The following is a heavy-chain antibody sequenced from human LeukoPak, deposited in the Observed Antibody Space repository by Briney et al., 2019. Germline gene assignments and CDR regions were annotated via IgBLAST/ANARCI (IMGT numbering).Heavy chain of an antibody. D-gene: IGHD3-3*01. CDR3: ARDPITIFGVIDY. CDR1: GFTFSSYA. J-gene: IGHJ4*02. Sequence: PGGSLRLSCAASGFTFSSYAMHWVRQAPGKGLEWVAVISYDGSNKYYADSVKGRFTISRDNSKNTLYLQMNSLRAEDTAVYYCARDPITIFGVIDYWGQGTLVTVSS. CDR2: ISYDGSNK. V-gene: IGHV3-30-3*01.